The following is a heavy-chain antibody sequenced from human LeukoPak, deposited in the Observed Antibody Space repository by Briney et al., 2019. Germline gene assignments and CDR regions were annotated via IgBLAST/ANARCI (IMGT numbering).Heavy chain of an antibody. V-gene: IGHV3-74*03. D-gene: IGHD3-22*01. J-gene: IGHJ2*01. CDR3: ARMRDSSGYYYVDWYFDL. CDR1: GFTFSTYW. Sequence: PGGSLRLSCAASGFTFSTYWMHWVRQVPGKGPVWVSHINTDGSTTKYADSVKGRFTISRDNAKNSLYLQMNSLRAEDTAVYYCARMRDSSGYYYVDWYFDLWGRGTLVTVSS. CDR2: INTDGSTT.